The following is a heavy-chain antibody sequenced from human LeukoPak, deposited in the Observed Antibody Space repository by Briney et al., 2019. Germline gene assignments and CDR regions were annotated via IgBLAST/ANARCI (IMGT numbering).Heavy chain of an antibody. CDR2: LYHSGNS. J-gene: IGHJ5*02. V-gene: IGHV4-39*01. CDR3: TRHQTNFYGSGAPFDP. D-gene: IGHD3-10*01. Sequence: SETLSLTCSVSGGSITTTYYWSWIRPPPGGGLEWIASLYHSGNSNYNPSLKSRVTMSVDTSKNQFSLQLTSMTTADTTIYYCTRHQTNFYGSGAPFDPWGQGTLVTVSS. CDR1: GGSITTTYY.